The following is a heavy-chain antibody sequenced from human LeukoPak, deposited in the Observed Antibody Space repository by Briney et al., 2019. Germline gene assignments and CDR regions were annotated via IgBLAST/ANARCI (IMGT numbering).Heavy chain of an antibody. CDR1: GGSISSYY. D-gene: IGHD6-6*01. CDR2: IYYSGST. V-gene: IGHV4-59*01. J-gene: IGHJ4*02. CDR3: ARESRGSSSSWYFDY. Sequence: SETLSLTCTVSGGSISSYYWSWIRQPPGKGLEWIGYIYYSGSTNYNPSLKSRVTISVDTSKNQFSLKLSSVTAADTAVYYCARESRGSSSSWYFDYWGQGTLVTVSS.